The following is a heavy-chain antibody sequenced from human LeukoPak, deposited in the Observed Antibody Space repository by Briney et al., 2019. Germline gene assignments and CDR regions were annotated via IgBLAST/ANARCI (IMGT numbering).Heavy chain of an antibody. D-gene: IGHD6-13*01. CDR2: IYYSGST. CDR1: GGSISSGDYY. Sequence: KPSGTLSLTCTVSGGSISSGDYYWSWIRQPPGKGLEWIGYIYYSGSTYYNPSLKSRVTISVDTSKNQFSLKLSSVTAADTAVYYCARHPDSSSWYYFDYWGQGTLVTVSS. CDR3: ARHPDSSSWYYFDY. J-gene: IGHJ4*02. V-gene: IGHV4-30-4*08.